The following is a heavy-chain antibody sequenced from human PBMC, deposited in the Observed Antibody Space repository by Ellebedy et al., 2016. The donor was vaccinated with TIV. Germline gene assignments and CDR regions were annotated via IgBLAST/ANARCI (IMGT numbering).Heavy chain of an antibody. J-gene: IGHJ4*02. CDR1: RYTFTGYY. CDR2: INPNSGGT. Sequence: ASVKVSXKASRYTFTGYYMHWVRQAPGQGLEWMGWINPNSGGTNYAQKFQGRVTMTRDTSISTAYMDLRSLRSDDTAVYYCARDHCSTTSCHFDNWGQGTLLTVAS. D-gene: IGHD2-2*01. V-gene: IGHV1-2*02. CDR3: ARDHCSTTSCHFDN.